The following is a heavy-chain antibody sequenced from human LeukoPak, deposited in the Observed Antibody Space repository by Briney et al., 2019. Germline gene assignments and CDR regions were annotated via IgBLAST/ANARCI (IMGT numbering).Heavy chain of an antibody. CDR1: GGSISSGDYY. J-gene: IGHJ6*02. D-gene: IGHD4-17*01. Sequence: SQTLSLTCTVSGGSISSGDYYWCWIRQPPGKGLEWIGYIYYSVSTYYNPSLKSRVTISVDTSKNQFSLKLSSVTAADTAVYYCARGTADGDYDYYYYGMDVWGQGTTVTVSS. CDR3: ARGTADGDYDYYYYGMDV. CDR2: IYYSVST. V-gene: IGHV4-30-4*01.